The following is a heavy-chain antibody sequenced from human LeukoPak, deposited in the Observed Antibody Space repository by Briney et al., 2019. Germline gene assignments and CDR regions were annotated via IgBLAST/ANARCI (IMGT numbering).Heavy chain of an antibody. CDR1: GFTFTNYW. CDR2: IKQDGSEK. CDR3: ARDGAAPGLYFDS. V-gene: IGHV3-7*01. Sequence: GGSLRLSCAASGFTFTNYWMNWVRQAPGKGLEWVASIKQDGSEKYYVDSVKGRLTISRDNVKNSLYLQMNSLRAEDTAVYYCARDGAAPGLYFDSWGQGTLVTVSS. D-gene: IGHD6-13*01. J-gene: IGHJ4*02.